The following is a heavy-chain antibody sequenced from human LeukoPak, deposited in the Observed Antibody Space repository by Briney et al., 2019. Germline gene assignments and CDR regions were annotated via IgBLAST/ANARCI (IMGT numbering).Heavy chain of an antibody. Sequence: GASVKVSCKASGYTFTGYYMHWVRQAPGQGLGWMGWINPNSGGTNYAQKFQGRVTMTRDTSISTAYMELSRLRSDDTAVYYCARSKSQYYYDSSGWFDPWGQGTLVTVSS. V-gene: IGHV1-2*02. CDR3: ARSKSQYYYDSSGWFDP. CDR2: INPNSGGT. D-gene: IGHD3-22*01. J-gene: IGHJ5*02. CDR1: GYTFTGYY.